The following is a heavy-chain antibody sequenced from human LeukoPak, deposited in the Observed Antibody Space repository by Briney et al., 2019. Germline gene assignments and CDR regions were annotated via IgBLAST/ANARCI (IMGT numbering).Heavy chain of an antibody. Sequence: SVKVSCKASGGTFSSYAIIWVRQAPGQGLEWMGGIIPIFGTANYAQKFQGRVTITADESTSAAYMELSSLRSEDTAVYYCARERIVVVVAAISPYYYGMDVWGQGTTVTVSS. D-gene: IGHD2-15*01. V-gene: IGHV1-69*13. CDR1: GGTFSSYA. CDR2: IIPIFGTA. J-gene: IGHJ6*02. CDR3: ARERIVVVVAAISPYYYGMDV.